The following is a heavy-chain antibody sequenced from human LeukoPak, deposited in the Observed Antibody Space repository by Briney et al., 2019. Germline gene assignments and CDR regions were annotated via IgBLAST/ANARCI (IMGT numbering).Heavy chain of an antibody. CDR2: INHSGST. CDR3: ARRGYDILTGIYDRCWYFDL. D-gene: IGHD3-9*01. Sequence: SETLSLTCTVSGGSISSSSYYWGWIRQPPGKGLEWIGEINHSGSTNYNPSLKSRVTISVDTSKNQFSLKLSSVTAADTAVYYCARRGYDILTGIYDRCWYFDLWGRGTLVTVSS. V-gene: IGHV4-39*07. CDR1: GGSISSSSYY. J-gene: IGHJ2*01.